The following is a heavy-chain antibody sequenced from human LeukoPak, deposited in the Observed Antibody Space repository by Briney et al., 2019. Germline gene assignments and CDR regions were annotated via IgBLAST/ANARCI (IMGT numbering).Heavy chain of an antibody. CDR3: ARGIDAFDI. CDR2: ISAYNGNT. V-gene: IGHV1-18*01. J-gene: IGHJ3*02. CDR1: GYTFTSYG. Sequence: ASVTVSCKASGYTFTSYGISWVCQAPGQGLEWMGWISAYNGNTNYAQTLQGRVTITPDTSTSTGCMELRRLRSDDTAVYYCARGIDAFDIWGQGTMVTVSS.